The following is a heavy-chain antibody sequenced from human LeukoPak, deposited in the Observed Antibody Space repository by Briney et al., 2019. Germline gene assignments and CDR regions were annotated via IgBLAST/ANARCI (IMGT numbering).Heavy chain of an antibody. D-gene: IGHD3-10*01. Sequence: PSETLSLTCTVSGGSISSYYWSWIRQPAGKGLEWIGRIYTSGSTNYNPSLKSRVTISVDTSKNQFSLKLSSVTAADTAVYYCARHGGHYYGSGSYYNLLYWGQGTLVTVSS. J-gene: IGHJ4*02. CDR2: IYTSGST. CDR3: ARHGGHYYGSGSYYNLLY. V-gene: IGHV4-4*07. CDR1: GGSISSYY.